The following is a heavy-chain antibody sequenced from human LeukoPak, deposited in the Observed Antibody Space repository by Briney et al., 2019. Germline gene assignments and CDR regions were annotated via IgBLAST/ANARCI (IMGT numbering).Heavy chain of an antibody. V-gene: IGHV3-74*01. CDR3: AKEEMATLLQINYFDY. Sequence: PGGSLRLSCVASGFTFSRYWMHWVRQAPGKGLVWVSRINSDGSTTIYADSVKGRFTISRDNSKNTLYLQMNSLRAEDTAVYCCAKEEMATLLQINYFDYWGQGTLVTVSS. CDR1: GFTFSRYW. D-gene: IGHD5-24*01. J-gene: IGHJ4*02. CDR2: INSDGSTT.